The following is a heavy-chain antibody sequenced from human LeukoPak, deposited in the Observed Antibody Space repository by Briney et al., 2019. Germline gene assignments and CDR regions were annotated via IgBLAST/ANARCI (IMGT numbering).Heavy chain of an antibody. CDR3: ARGIVVVPAAAPDAFDI. CDR2: INHSGST. CDR1: GGSFSGYY. D-gene: IGHD2-2*01. V-gene: IGHV4-34*01. Sequence: PSETLSLTCAVYGGSFSGYYWSWIRQPPGKGLEWIGEINHSGSTNYNPSLKSRVTISVDTSKNQFSLKLSSVTAADTAVYYCARGIVVVPAAAPDAFDIWGQGTMVTVSS. J-gene: IGHJ3*02.